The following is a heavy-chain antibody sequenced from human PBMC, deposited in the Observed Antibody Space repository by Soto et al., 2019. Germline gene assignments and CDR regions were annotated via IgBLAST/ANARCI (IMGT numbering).Heavy chain of an antibody. CDR1: GYTFTGYY. CDR3: ARGARSRYDILTGYYYFDY. Sequence: ASVKVSCKASGYTFTGYYMHWVRQAPGQGLEWMGWINPNSGGTNYAQKFQGWVTMTRDTSISTAYMELSRLRSDDTAVYSCARGARSRYDILTGYYYFDYWGQGTLVTVSS. J-gene: IGHJ4*02. V-gene: IGHV1-2*04. CDR2: INPNSGGT. D-gene: IGHD3-9*01.